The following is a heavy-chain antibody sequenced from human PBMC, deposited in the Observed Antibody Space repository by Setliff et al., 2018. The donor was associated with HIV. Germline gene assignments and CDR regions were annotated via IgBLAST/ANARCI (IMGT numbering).Heavy chain of an antibody. CDR1: GGSFSGYF. D-gene: IGHD2-2*01. J-gene: IGHJ6*02. CDR2: TNHSGET. CDR3: ARDGPDCSTTKCYAQDYYYYGMDV. Sequence: SETLSLTCTVSGGSFSGYFWHWIRQAPGGGLEWIGDTNHSGETNYNPSLESRVTISADTSKRQFSLTLSSVTAADTGVYYCARDGPDCSTTKCYAQDYYYYGMDVWGQGTTVTVSS. V-gene: IGHV4-34*01.